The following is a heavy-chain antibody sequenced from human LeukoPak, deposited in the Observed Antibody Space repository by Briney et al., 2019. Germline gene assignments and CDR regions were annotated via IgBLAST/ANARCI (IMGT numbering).Heavy chain of an antibody. CDR2: INHSGST. CDR3: ARGRVHYYGSGSYFDY. CDR1: GGSFSGYY. Sequence: KPSETLSLTCAVYGGSFSGYYWSWIRQPPGKGLEWIGEINHSGSTNYNPSLKSRVTISVDTSKNQFSLKLSSVTAADTAVYYCARGRVHYYGSGSYFDYWGQGTLVTVSS. V-gene: IGHV4-34*01. J-gene: IGHJ4*02. D-gene: IGHD3-10*01.